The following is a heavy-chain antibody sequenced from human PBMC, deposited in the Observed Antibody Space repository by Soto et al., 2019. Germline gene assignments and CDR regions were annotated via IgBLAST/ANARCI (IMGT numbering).Heavy chain of an antibody. Sequence: PSKTLSLTCTVSGGSISSSSYYWGWIRQPPGKGLEWIGSIYYSGSTYYNPSLKSRVTISVDTSKNQFSLKLSSVTAADTAVYYCARLAPLSTIFGVVMVPGYYYYYMDVWGKGTTVT. D-gene: IGHD3-3*01. CDR1: GGSISSSSYY. CDR3: ARLAPLSTIFGVVMVPGYYYYYMDV. J-gene: IGHJ6*03. CDR2: IYYSGST. V-gene: IGHV4-39*01.